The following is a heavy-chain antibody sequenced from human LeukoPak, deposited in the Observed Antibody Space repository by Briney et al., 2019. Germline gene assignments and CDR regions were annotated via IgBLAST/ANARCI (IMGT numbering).Heavy chain of an antibody. CDR3: ARLGYSYGLYYFDF. J-gene: IGHJ4*02. Sequence: ASVKVSCKASGYTFTSHGLSWVRQAPGQGLEWMGWISAYNGNTNYAQKLQGRVTMTTDTSTSTAYMELRNLRSDDTAVYYCARLGYSYGLYYFDFWGQGTLVTVSS. D-gene: IGHD5-18*01. CDR1: GYTFTSHG. CDR2: ISAYNGNT. V-gene: IGHV1-18*01.